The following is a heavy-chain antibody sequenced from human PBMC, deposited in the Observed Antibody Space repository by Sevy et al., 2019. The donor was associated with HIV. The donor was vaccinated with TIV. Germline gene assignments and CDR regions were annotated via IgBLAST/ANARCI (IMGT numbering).Heavy chain of an antibody. J-gene: IGHJ4*02. D-gene: IGHD3-16*01. CDR3: ARDQPHLLPWELSRGSDF. CDR2: ISHDEIHK. V-gene: IGHV3-30*04. Sequence: GGSLRLSCTAYGFTFSNYAVHWVRQAPGKGLEWVAIISHDEIHKDFADSVRGRFSISRDTSKDTIYLQMNSLRPEDTAVYYCARDQPHLLPWELSRGSDFWGQGTLVTVSS. CDR1: GFTFSNYA.